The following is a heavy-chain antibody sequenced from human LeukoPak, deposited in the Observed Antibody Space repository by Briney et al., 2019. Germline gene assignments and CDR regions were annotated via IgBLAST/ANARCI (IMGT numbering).Heavy chain of an antibody. J-gene: IGHJ4*02. CDR3: ARIRSAAGSIALDY. CDR1: GYTFTSYG. D-gene: IGHD3-10*01. Sequence: ASVKVSCKASGYTFTSYGISWVRQAPGQGLEWMGWISAYNGNTNYAQKLQGRVTMTTDTSTSTAYMELRSLRSDDTAVYYCARIRSAAGSIALDYWGQGTLVTVSS. CDR2: ISAYNGNT. V-gene: IGHV1-18*01.